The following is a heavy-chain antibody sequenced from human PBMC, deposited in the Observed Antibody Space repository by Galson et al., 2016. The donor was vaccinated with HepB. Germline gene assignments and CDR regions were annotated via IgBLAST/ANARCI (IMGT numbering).Heavy chain of an antibody. Sequence: FLRLSCAASGFSFSTYAMSWVRQAPGKGLEWVSTINSRGDTAYFADSVRGRFTISRDNSKKPLYLQMSLRAEDTAVYFCAKGPRYSSASQYYLDYWGPGTLVAVSS. CDR1: GFSFSTYA. V-gene: IGHV3-23*01. D-gene: IGHD5-18*01. CDR3: AKGPRYSSASQYYLDY. CDR2: INSRGDTA. J-gene: IGHJ4*02.